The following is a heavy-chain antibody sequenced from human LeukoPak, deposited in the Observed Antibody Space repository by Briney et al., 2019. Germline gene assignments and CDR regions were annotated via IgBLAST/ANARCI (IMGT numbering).Heavy chain of an antibody. CDR3: ATRITMVRGVMNWFDP. CDR2: ISYDGSNK. V-gene: IGHV3-30*03. Sequence: GRSMRLSCVASGFTFSSYGMRWVRQAPSKGLEWVAVISYDGSNKYYADSVTGRFTISRDHSKYTLYVQMNSLRAEDTAVYYCATRITMVRGVMNWFDPWGEGTLVTVSS. D-gene: IGHD3-10*01. CDR1: GFTFSSYG. J-gene: IGHJ5*02.